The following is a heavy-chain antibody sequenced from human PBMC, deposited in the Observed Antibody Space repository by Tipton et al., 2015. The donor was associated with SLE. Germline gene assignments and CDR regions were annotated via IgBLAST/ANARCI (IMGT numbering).Heavy chain of an antibody. CDR1: GGSISSGSYY. CDR2: MYFSGNT. V-gene: IGHV4-61*02. Sequence: LRLSCTVSGGSISSGSYYWSWIRQPAGKGLEWIGSMYFSGNTYYNPFLRSRVTISADTSKNQFSLKLTSVTAADTAVYYCARDPKYWGQGTLVIVSS. CDR3: ARDPKY. J-gene: IGHJ4*02.